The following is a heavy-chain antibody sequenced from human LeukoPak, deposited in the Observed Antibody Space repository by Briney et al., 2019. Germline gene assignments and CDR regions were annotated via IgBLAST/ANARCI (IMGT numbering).Heavy chain of an antibody. CDR1: GSSFTSYW. Sequence: GESLQISCQGSGSSFTSYWITWVRQLPGKGLEWMGRIDPSDSYTNYSPSFQGHVTISADKSISTAYLQWSSLKASDTAMYYCARPDRGSAFDIWGQGTMVTVSS. CDR3: ARPDRGSAFDI. CDR2: IDPSDSYT. D-gene: IGHD2-15*01. V-gene: IGHV5-10-1*01. J-gene: IGHJ3*02.